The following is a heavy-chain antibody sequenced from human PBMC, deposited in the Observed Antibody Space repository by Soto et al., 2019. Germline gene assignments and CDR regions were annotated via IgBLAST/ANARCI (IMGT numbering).Heavy chain of an antibody. J-gene: IGHJ6*02. CDR3: ARTKYYYYGMDV. CDR2: IYYSGST. Sequence: SETLSLTCTVSGGSISSYYWSWIRQPPGKGLEWIGYIYYSGSTNYNPSLKSRVTITVDTSKNQFSLKLSSVTAAETAVYYCARTKYYYYGMDVWGQGTTVTVSS. V-gene: IGHV4-59*01. CDR1: GGSISSYY.